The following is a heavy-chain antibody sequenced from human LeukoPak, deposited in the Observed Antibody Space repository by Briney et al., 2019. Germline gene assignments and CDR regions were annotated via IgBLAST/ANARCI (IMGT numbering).Heavy chain of an antibody. CDR3: ARQAYDSIGFYDY. V-gene: IGHV4-59*01. Sequence: SETLSLTCTVSGGSISSYYWSWIGQPPGKGLEWIGYISDSGSTNYNPSLMSRVTISVDTSKNQFSLKLNSVTAANTAVYYCARQAYDSIGFYDYWGQGTLVTVSS. D-gene: IGHD3-22*01. J-gene: IGHJ4*02. CDR2: ISDSGST. CDR1: GGSISSYY.